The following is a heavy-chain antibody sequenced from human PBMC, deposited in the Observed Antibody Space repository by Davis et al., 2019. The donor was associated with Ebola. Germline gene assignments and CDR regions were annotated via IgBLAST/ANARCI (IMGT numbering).Heavy chain of an antibody. D-gene: IGHD6-19*01. CDR1: GGTFSSYT. V-gene: IGHV1-69*02. J-gene: IGHJ6*02. Sequence: AASVKVSCKASGGTFSSYTISWVRQAPGQGLEWMGRIIPMLNIANYAQKFQGRVTITADKSTTTAYMELSSLRSEDTAVYYCARAHAGSGTVYYGMDVWGQGTTVTVSS. CDR3: ARAHAGSGTVYYGMDV. CDR2: IIPMLNIA.